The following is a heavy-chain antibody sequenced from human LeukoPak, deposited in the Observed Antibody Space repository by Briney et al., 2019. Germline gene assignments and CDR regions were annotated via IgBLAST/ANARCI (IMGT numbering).Heavy chain of an antibody. D-gene: IGHD5-24*01. Sequence: PSETLSLTCTVSGDSINRYYWNWIRQPPGKGLEWIGYIYYSGRTDYNPSLKSRVTISVDTSEHQFSMKLKSVTAADTAVYFCARGRWLPNAFDIWGQGTMVTVFS. J-gene: IGHJ3*02. CDR1: GDSINRYY. CDR3: ARGRWLPNAFDI. V-gene: IGHV4-59*01. CDR2: IYYSGRT.